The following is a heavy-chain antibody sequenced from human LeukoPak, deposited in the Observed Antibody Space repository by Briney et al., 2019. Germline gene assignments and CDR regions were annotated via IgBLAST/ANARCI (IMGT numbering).Heavy chain of an antibody. CDR2: IYTSGST. CDR1: GYSISSGYY. D-gene: IGHD2-2*02. V-gene: IGHV4-4*07. Sequence: SETLSLTCVVSGYSISSGYYWSWIRQPAGKGLEWIGRIYTSGSTNYNPSLKSRVTMSVDTSKNQFSLKLSSVTAADTAVYYCARLVYCSSTSCYTNWFDPWGQGTLVTVSS. CDR3: ARLVYCSSTSCYTNWFDP. J-gene: IGHJ5*02.